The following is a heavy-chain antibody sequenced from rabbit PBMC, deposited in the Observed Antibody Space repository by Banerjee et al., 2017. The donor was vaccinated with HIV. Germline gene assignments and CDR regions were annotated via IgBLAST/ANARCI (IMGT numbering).Heavy chain of an antibody. D-gene: IGHD1-1*01. V-gene: IGHV1S40*01. CDR2: IYVGSGGWT. J-gene: IGHJ4*01. CDR1: GIDFSSSYN. Sequence: QSLEESGGDLVKPGASLTLTCTASGIDFSSSYNMCWVRQAPGKGLEWIACIYVGSGGWTYYASWAKGRFTISKTSSTTVTLQMTSLTAADTATYFCARDDGTVYWSFYFDLWGQGTLVTVS. CDR3: ARDDGTVYWSFYFDL.